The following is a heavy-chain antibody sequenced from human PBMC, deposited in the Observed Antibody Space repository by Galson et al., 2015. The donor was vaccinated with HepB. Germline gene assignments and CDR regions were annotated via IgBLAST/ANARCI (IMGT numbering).Heavy chain of an antibody. V-gene: IGHV3-7*03. CDR3: AKAPYSSSSFFFDY. CDR1: GFTFSSYW. Sequence: SLRLSCAASGFTFSSYWMSWVRQAPGKGLEWVANIKQDGSEKYYVDSVKGRFTISRDNAKNSLYLQMNSLRAEDTALYYCAKAPYSSSSFFFDYWGQGTLVTVSS. D-gene: IGHD6-6*01. J-gene: IGHJ4*02. CDR2: IKQDGSEK.